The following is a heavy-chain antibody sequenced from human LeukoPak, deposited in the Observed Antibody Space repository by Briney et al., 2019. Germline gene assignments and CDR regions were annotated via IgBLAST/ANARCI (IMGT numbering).Heavy chain of an antibody. D-gene: IGHD4-17*01. CDR1: GYTFSDYF. V-gene: IGHV1-2*02. CDR2: ISPEGGDT. Sequence: ASVKVSCKASGYTFSDYFMHWVRQAPGQGLEWMGWISPEGGDTHYAQRFQGRVTMTRDTSISAAYMELTSLSSDDTAVYYCARNYGHNSKYFDFSGQGTLVTVSS. J-gene: IGHJ4*02. CDR3: ARNYGHNSKYFDF.